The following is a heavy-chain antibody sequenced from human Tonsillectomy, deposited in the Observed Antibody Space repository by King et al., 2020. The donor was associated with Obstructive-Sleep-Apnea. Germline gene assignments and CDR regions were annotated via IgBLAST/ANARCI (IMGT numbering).Heavy chain of an antibody. CDR2: INHSGST. Sequence: VQLQQWGAGLLKPSETLSLTCAVYGGSFSGYYWSWIRQPPGKGLEWIGEINHSGSTNYNPSLKSRLTISVDTSKNQFSLKLSSVTAADTAVYYCARAPSGGIGAFYYYYGMDVWGQGTTVTVSS. CDR3: ARAPSGGIGAFYYYYGMDV. CDR1: GGSFSGYY. J-gene: IGHJ6*02. D-gene: IGHD5-12*01. V-gene: IGHV4-34*01.